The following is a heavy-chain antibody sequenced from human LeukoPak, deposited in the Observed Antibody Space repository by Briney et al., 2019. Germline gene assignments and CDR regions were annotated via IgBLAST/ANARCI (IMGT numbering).Heavy chain of an antibody. CDR3: AKDKQLFPIVVDI. D-gene: IGHD3-22*01. Sequence: PGGSLRLSCAASGFTFSTHAMTWVRQAPGKGLEWVSSIDSSGDYTFYADSVKGRFTISRDNSKDTLYLQMNSLRAEDTAVYYCAKDKQLFPIVVDIWGQGTMVTVSS. CDR1: GFTFSTHA. CDR2: IDSSGDYT. J-gene: IGHJ3*02. V-gene: IGHV3-23*01.